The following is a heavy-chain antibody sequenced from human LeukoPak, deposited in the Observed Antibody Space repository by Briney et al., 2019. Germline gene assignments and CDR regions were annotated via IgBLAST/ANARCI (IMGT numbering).Heavy chain of an antibody. CDR2: IWYDGSNK. Sequence: GGSLRLSCAASGFTFCSYGMHWVRQAPGKGLEWVAVIWYDGSNKYYADSVKGRFTISRDNSKNTLYLQMNSLRAEDTAVYYCARDCSGGSCYSCDYWGQGTLVTVSS. J-gene: IGHJ4*02. D-gene: IGHD2-15*01. CDR3: ARDCSGGSCYSCDY. V-gene: IGHV3-33*01. CDR1: GFTFCSYG.